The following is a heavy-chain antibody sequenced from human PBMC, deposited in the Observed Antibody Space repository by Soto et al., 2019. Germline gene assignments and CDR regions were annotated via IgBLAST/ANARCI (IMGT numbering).Heavy chain of an antibody. CDR1: GFTFSSYA. J-gene: IGHJ4*02. D-gene: IGHD6-13*01. CDR2: ISGSGGRT. CDR3: AKDSVPGLADG. V-gene: IGHV3-23*01. Sequence: GGSLRLSCAASGFTFSSYAMSWVRQAPGKGLEWVSAISGSGGRTNYADSVKGRFTITRDNSKNTLYLQMNSLRGEDTAVYYCAKDSVPGLADGWGQGTLVTVSS.